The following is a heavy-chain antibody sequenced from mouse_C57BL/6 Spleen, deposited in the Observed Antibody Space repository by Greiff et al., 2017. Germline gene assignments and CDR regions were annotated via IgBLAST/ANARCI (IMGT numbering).Heavy chain of an antibody. CDR3: TRALYDYDGGGFDY. CDR1: GFTFSSYA. Sequence: EVKVVESGEGLVKPGGSLKLSCAASGFTFSSYAMSWVRQTPEKRLEWVAYISSGGDYIYYADTVKGRFTISRDNARNTLYLQMSSLKSEDTAMYYCTRALYDYDGGGFDYWGQGTTLTVSS. D-gene: IGHD2-4*01. V-gene: IGHV5-9-1*02. CDR2: ISSGGDYI. J-gene: IGHJ2*01.